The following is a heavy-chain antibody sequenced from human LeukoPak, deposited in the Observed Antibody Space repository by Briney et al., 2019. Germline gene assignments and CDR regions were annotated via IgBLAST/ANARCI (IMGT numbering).Heavy chain of an antibody. Sequence: GGSLRLSCAASGFTFSSYSMNWVRQAPGKGLEWVSSISSSSSYIYYADSVKGRFTISRDNAKNSLYLQMNSLRAEDTAVYYCARSERGYSYGYGAFDIWGQGTMVTVSS. D-gene: IGHD5-18*01. J-gene: IGHJ3*02. CDR3: ARSERGYSYGYGAFDI. CDR1: GFTFSSYS. V-gene: IGHV3-21*01. CDR2: ISSSSSYI.